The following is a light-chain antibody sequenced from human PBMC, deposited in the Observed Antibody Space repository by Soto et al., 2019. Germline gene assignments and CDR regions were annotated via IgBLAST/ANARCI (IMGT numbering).Light chain of an antibody. V-gene: IGLV2-8*01. J-gene: IGLJ1*01. CDR2: EVT. Sequence: QSVLTQPPYAYGSPGQSVTIPCTGASSDVGGYDHVHWYQQQPGKAPRLRNYEVTKRRAEVPDGVAGSKSGNTACLIVSGLLSDDEADTAVHSSATCLSAYDFGTGTQATVL. CDR1: SSDVGGYDH. CDR3: HSSATCLSAYD.